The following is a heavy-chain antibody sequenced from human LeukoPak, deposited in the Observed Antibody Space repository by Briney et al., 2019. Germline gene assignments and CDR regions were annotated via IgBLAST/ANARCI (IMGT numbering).Heavy chain of an antibody. J-gene: IGHJ4*02. CDR2: ISYDGSNK. CDR1: GFTFSSYG. Sequence: PGRSLRLSCAASGFTFSSYGMHWVRQAPGEGLEWVAVISYDGSNKYYADSVKGRFTISRDNSKNTLYLQMNSLRAEDTAVYYCAKLLVVAATTVTSYWGQGTLVTVSS. V-gene: IGHV3-30*18. D-gene: IGHD2-15*01. CDR3: AKLLVVAATTVTSY.